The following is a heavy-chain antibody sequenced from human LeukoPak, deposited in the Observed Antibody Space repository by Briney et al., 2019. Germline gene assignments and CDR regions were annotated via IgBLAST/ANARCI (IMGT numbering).Heavy chain of an antibody. CDR1: GFTFYSYA. CDR3: ARGGGYYYYYMDV. D-gene: IGHD3-10*01. CDR2: ISNSGGST. J-gene: IGHJ6*03. Sequence: QSGGSLRLXCAASGFTFYSYAMHWVRQAPGKGLEYVSVISNSGGSTRYANSVKGRFTISRDNSKNTLYLQMGSLRAEDMAVYYCARGGGYYYYYMDVWGKGTTVTVSS. V-gene: IGHV3-64*01.